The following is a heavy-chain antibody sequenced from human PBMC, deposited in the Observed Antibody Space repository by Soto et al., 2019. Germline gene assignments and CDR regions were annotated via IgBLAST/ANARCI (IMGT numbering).Heavy chain of an antibody. V-gene: IGHV6-1*01. D-gene: IGHD3-10*01. J-gene: IGHJ6*02. CDR1: GASVSSNIAG. CDR2: TYYKSKWNN. Sequence: SQTLSLTCVFSGASVSSNIAGWHCIRQSPSRGLEWLGRTYYKSKWNNDYALSVKSRITINPDTSKNQFSLHLYSVTPEDTAVYYCTGINWFRGMDVWGQGTPVTVSS. CDR3: TGINWFRGMDV.